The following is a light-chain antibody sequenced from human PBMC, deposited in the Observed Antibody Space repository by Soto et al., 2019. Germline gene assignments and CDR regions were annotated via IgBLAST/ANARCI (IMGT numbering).Light chain of an antibody. CDR2: EVN. J-gene: IGLJ1*01. Sequence: QSALTQPASVSGSPGQSITISCTGTSSDVGSYNLVSWYQQHPGKAPKLMIYEVNKRPSGVSNRFSGSKSGNTASLTISGLQAEDEADYYCCSYAGSSTYVFVTGTKLTVL. V-gene: IGLV2-23*02. CDR3: CSYAGSSTYV. CDR1: SSDVGSYNL.